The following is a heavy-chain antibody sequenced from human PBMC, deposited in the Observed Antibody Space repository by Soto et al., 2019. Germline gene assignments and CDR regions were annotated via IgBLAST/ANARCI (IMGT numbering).Heavy chain of an antibody. V-gene: IGHV4-59*01. J-gene: IGHJ3*02. CDR2: IYYSGST. Sequence: SETLSLTCTVSGGSISSYYWSWIRQPPGKGLEWIGYIYYSGSTNYNPSLKSRVTISVDTSKNQFSLKLSSVTAADTAVYSCAREWYNWNDFYAFDIWGQGTMVTVSS. CDR1: GGSISSYY. CDR3: AREWYNWNDFYAFDI. D-gene: IGHD1-20*01.